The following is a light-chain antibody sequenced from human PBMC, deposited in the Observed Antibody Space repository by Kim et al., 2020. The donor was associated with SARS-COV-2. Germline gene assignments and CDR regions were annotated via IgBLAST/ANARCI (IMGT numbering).Light chain of an antibody. CDR1: QTISNY. J-gene: IGKJ4*01. V-gene: IGKV3-11*01. CDR3: QHRGNWPLT. Sequence: LAPGERATLSCRASQTISNYLAWYQQKPGQAPRLLIYDAFNRATGIPARFSGSYSGTDFTLTISSLEPEDFAVYYCQHRGNWPLTFGGGTKVDIK. CDR2: DAF.